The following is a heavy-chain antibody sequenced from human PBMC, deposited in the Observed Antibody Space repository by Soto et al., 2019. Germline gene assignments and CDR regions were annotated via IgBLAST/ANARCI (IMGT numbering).Heavy chain of an antibody. CDR3: AKSQEIGTHFFDS. V-gene: IGHV3-13*01. Sequence: GGSLRLSCAASGFTFSGFDMHWVRQPTGRGLEWVSSIGTAGDTYYTVSVKGRFTISRDNAKNSLSLQMNSLRAVDMAVYFCAKSQEIGTHFFDSWGQGTQVTVSS. CDR1: GFTFSGFD. J-gene: IGHJ4*02. CDR2: IGTAGDT. D-gene: IGHD6-13*01.